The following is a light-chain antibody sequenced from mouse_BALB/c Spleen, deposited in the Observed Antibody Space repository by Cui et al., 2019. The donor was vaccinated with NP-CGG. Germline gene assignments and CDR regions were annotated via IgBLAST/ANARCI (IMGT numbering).Light chain of an antibody. V-gene: IGLV1*01. CDR1: TGAVTTNNF. CDR2: GTN. J-gene: IGLJ1*01. CDR3: ALWYSNHWV. Sequence: QALVTQESALTPSPGETVTLTCRSSTGAVTTNNFANWVQEKPDHLFTGLIGGTNNRAPGVPARFSGSLIGDKAALTITGAQTEDEAIYFCALWYSNHWVFGGGTKLTVL.